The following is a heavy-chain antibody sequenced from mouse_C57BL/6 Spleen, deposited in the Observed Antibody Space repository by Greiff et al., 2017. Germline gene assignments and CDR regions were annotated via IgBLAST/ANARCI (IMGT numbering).Heavy chain of an antibody. CDR3: ARADYSNYGYAMDY. CDR1: GYSITSGYY. CDR2: ISYDGSN. J-gene: IGHJ4*01. Sequence: ESGPGLVKPSQSLSLTCSVTGYSITSGYYWNWIRQFPGNKLEWMGYISYDGSNNYNPSLKNRISITRDTSKNQFFLKLNSVTTEDTATYYCARADYSNYGYAMDYWGQGTSVTVSS. V-gene: IGHV3-6*01. D-gene: IGHD2-5*01.